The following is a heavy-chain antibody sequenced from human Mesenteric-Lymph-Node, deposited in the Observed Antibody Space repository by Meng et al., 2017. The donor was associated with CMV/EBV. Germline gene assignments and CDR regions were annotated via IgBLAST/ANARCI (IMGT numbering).Heavy chain of an antibody. CDR3: ARAPTDFWSGYYDI. CDR2: ISSSSSYI. CDR1: GFTFSSYS. V-gene: IGHV3-21*01. Sequence: GESLKISCAASGFTFSSYSMNWVRQAPGKGLEWVSSISSSSSYIYYADSMKGRFTISRDNAKNSLYLQMNSLRAEDTAMYYCARAPTDFWSGYYDIWGQGTMVTVSS. J-gene: IGHJ3*02. D-gene: IGHD3-3*01.